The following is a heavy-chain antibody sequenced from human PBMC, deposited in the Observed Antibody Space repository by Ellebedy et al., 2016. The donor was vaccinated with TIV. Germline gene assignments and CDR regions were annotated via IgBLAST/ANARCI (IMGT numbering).Heavy chain of an antibody. CDR3: ARGRGGYYYGSGTYAAYFDY. D-gene: IGHD3-10*01. CDR2: INHSGST. J-gene: IGHJ4*02. Sequence: SETLSLXCTVYGVSLSGYYWTWIRQPPGKGLEWIGEINHSGSTNYSPSLKRRVTISVDTSKNQFSLRLSSVTAADTAVYYCARGRGGYYYGSGTYAAYFDYWGQGTLVTVSS. V-gene: IGHV4-34*01. CDR1: GVSLSGYY.